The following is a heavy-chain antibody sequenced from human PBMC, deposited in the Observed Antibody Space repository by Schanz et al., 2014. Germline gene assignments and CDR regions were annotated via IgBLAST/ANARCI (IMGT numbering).Heavy chain of an antibody. D-gene: IGHD1-26*01. CDR2: ISGSGGST. J-gene: IGHJ4*02. CDR3: ARGGSGSHYRLDY. V-gene: IGHV3-23*01. Sequence: EVQLLESGGGLVQPGGSLRLSCAASGFTFSSYAMSWVRQAPGKGLEWVSAISGSGGSTYYADSVKGRFTISRDNSKNTLYLEMNSLRVEDTGLYFCARGGSGSHYRLDYWGQGTLVTVSS. CDR1: GFTFSSYA.